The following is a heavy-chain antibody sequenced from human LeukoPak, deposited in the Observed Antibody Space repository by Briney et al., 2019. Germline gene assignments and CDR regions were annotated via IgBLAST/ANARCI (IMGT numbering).Heavy chain of an antibody. D-gene: IGHD6-13*01. CDR3: ARGWSSSWFDAFDI. Sequence: GGSLRLSCAASGFTFSSYAMHWVRQAPGKGLEYVSAISSNGGSTYYANSVKGRFTISRDNSKNTLYLQMGSLRAEDMAVYYCARGWSSSWFDAFDIWGQGTMVTASS. CDR2: ISSNGGST. V-gene: IGHV3-64*01. CDR1: GFTFSSYA. J-gene: IGHJ3*02.